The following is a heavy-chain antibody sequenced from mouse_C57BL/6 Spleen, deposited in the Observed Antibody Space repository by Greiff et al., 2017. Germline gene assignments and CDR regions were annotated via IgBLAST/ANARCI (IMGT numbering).Heavy chain of an antibody. CDR3: TPLTTVVATNFDY. Sequence: QLQQSGAELVRPGASVTLSCKASGYTFTDYEMHWVKQTPVHGLEWIGAIDPETGGTAYNQKFKGKAILTADKSSSTAYMELRSLTSEDSAVYYCTPLTTVVATNFDYWGQGTTLTVSS. D-gene: IGHD1-1*01. CDR1: GYTFTDYE. V-gene: IGHV1-15*01. J-gene: IGHJ2*01. CDR2: IDPETGGT.